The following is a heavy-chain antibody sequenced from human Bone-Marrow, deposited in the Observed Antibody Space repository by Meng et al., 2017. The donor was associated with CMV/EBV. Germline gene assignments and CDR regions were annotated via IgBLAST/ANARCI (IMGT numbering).Heavy chain of an antibody. Sequence: SETLSLTCTVSGGSISSSSYYWGWIRQPPGKGLEWIGSIYYSGSTYYNPSLKSRVTISVDTSKNQFSLKLSSVTAADTAVYYCARIGLLEYYFAYWGQG. CDR1: GGSISSSSYY. D-gene: IGHD2-15*01. J-gene: IGHJ4*02. V-gene: IGHV4-39*07. CDR3: ARIGLLEYYFAY. CDR2: IYYSGST.